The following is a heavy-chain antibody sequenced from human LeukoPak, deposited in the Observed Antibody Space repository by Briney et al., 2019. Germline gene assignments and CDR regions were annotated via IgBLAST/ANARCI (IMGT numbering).Heavy chain of an antibody. CDR3: ARGYCGGDCYGD. V-gene: IGHV3-21*01. J-gene: IGHJ1*01. CDR2: ISGSSRHI. CDR1: GFTFSDYT. Sequence: GGSLRLSCAASGFTFSDYTMNWVRQAPGKGLEYVSSISGSSRHIYYADSVKGRITISRDNTKSSLYLQMNSLRVEDMAVYYCARGYCGGDCYGDWGQGTLVTVSS. D-gene: IGHD2-21*02.